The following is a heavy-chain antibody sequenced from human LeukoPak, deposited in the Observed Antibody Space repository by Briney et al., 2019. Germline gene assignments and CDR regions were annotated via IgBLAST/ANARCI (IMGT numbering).Heavy chain of an antibody. Sequence: GGSLRLSCAASGFTFSSYAMSSVRQAPGKGLEWVSAISGSGGSTYYADSVKGRFTISRDNSKNTLYLQMNSLRAEDTAVYYCAKDYYDSSGYYGPHDAFDIWGQGTMVTVSS. CDR1: GFTFSSYA. J-gene: IGHJ3*02. D-gene: IGHD3-22*01. V-gene: IGHV3-23*01. CDR2: ISGSGGST. CDR3: AKDYYDSSGYYGPHDAFDI.